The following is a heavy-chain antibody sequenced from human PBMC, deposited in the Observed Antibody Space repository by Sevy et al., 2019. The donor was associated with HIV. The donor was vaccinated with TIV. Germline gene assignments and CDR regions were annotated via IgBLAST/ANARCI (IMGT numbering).Heavy chain of an antibody. D-gene: IGHD5-18*01. CDR2: INPNSGGT. CDR3: ARDFRLRGYSYGSFDY. J-gene: IGHJ4*02. Sequence: ASVKVSCKASGYTFTGQYIHWVRQAPGQELEWMGWINPNSGGTNYRQDFQGRVTLTRHTSITTAYMELSGLKSDDTAIYYCARDFRLRGYSYGSFDYWGQGTLVTVSS. V-gene: IGHV1-2*02. CDR1: GYTFTGQY.